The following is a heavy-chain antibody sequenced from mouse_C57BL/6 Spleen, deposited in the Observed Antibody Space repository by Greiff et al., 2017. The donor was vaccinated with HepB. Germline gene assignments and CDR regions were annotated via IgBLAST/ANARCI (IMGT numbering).Heavy chain of an antibody. J-gene: IGHJ2*01. CDR3: TGKASVDY. V-gene: IGHV14-4*01. CDR1: GFNIKDDY. CDR2: IDPENGDT. D-gene: IGHD6-1*01. Sequence: EVQLQQSGAELVRPGASVKLSCTASGFNIKDDYMHWVKQRPEQGLEWIGWIDPENGDTEYASKFQGKATITADTSSNTAYLQLSSLTSEDTAVYYCTGKASVDYWGQGTTLTVSS.